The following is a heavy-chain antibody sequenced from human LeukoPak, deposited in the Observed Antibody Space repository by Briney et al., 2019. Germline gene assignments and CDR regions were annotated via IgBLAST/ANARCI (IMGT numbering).Heavy chain of an antibody. J-gene: IGHJ6*03. CDR1: GGSFSGYY. CDR2: INHSGST. D-gene: IGHD2-15*01. V-gene: IGHV4-34*01. CDR3: ARRLRWHMDV. Sequence: ETLSLTCAVYGGSFSGYYWSWIRQPPGKGLEWIGEINHSGSTNYNPSLKSRVTISVDTSKNQFSLKLSSVTAADTAVYYCARRLRWHMDVWGKGTTATVSS.